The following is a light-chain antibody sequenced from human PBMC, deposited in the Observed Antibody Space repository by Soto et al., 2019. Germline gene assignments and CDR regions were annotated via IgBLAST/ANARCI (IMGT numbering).Light chain of an antibody. CDR2: YDS. Sequence: SYELTQPPSVSVAPGQTARITCGGNNIGRKSVHWYQQKPGQAPVLVIYYDSDRPSGIPERFSGSNSGNTATMTISRVEDGDEADYYCQVWDSSSDVVFGGGTKLTVL. J-gene: IGLJ2*01. CDR3: QVWDSSSDVV. CDR1: NIGRKS. V-gene: IGLV3-21*04.